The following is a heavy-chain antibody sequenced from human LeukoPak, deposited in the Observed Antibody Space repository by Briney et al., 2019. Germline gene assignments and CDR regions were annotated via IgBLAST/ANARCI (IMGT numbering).Heavy chain of an antibody. Sequence: GGSLRLSCVASGFIFSSYSVNWVRQAPGKGLEWVSSISSSSSYKYYADSVKGRFTISRDNAKNSLDLQMSSLRVEDTAVYYCATGYSRFYYYYMDVWGKGTTVTVSS. V-gene: IGHV3-21*01. D-gene: IGHD5-12*01. CDR3: ATGYSRFYYYYMDV. J-gene: IGHJ6*03. CDR2: ISSSSSYK. CDR1: GFIFSSYS.